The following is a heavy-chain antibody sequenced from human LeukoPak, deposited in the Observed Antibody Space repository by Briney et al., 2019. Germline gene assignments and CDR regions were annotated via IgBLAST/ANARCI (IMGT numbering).Heavy chain of an antibody. CDR2: ISGSGTKT. CDR3: AKDLSGGWYYFDY. V-gene: IGHV3-23*01. J-gene: IGHJ4*02. CDR1: GFTFNNYA. D-gene: IGHD6-19*01. Sequence: GGSLRLSCAASGFTFNNYAMNWVRQAPGKGLEWVSSISGSGTKTYYADSVKGRFTISRDNSKNTLYLQMSSLRAEDTAVYYCAKDLSGGWYYFDYWGQGTLVTVSS.